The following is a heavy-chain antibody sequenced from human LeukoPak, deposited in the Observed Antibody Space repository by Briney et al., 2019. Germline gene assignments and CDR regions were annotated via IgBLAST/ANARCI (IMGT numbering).Heavy chain of an antibody. D-gene: IGHD6-13*01. V-gene: IGHV3-21*01. CDR2: TSSSSSYI. Sequence: GGSLRLSCAASGFTFSSYSMNWVRQAPGKGLEWVSSTSSSSSYIYYADSVKGRFTISRDNAKNSLYLQMNSLRAEDTAVYYCASEIIAATSLGDYWGQGTLVTVSS. CDR3: ASEIIAATSLGDY. J-gene: IGHJ4*02. CDR1: GFTFSSYS.